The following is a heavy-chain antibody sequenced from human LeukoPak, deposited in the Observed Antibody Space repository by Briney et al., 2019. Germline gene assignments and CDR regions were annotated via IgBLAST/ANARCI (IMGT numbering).Heavy chain of an antibody. V-gene: IGHV4-4*07. CDR2: IYTSGST. CDR1: GGSISSYY. CDR3: ARDTYYYDSSGYRHDAFDI. J-gene: IGHJ3*02. D-gene: IGHD3-22*01. Sequence: SETLSLTCTVSGGSISSYYWSWIRQPAGKGLDGIGRIYTSGSTSYNPSRKSRVPLSVDTSKNQFSLKLSSVTAADTAVYYCARDTYYYDSSGYRHDAFDIWGQGTMVTVSS.